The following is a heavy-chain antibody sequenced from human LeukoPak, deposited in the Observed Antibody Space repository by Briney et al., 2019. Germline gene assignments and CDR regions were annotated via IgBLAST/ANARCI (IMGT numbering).Heavy chain of an antibody. Sequence: SETLSLTCTVSGGSISSDYWSWIRQPPGKGLEWIGYIYYSGRTYCNPSLKSRITISVDTSKNQFSLKLSSVTAADTAVYYRARGFYSPHYWGQGTLVSVSS. D-gene: IGHD4-11*01. V-gene: IGHV4-59*01. CDR1: GGSISSDY. CDR2: IYYSGRT. J-gene: IGHJ4*02. CDR3: ARGFYSPHY.